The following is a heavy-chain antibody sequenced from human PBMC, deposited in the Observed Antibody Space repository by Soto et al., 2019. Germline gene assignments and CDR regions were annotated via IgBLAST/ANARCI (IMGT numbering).Heavy chain of an antibody. J-gene: IGHJ6*03. V-gene: IGHV1-69*02. CDR3: ARDDSYYYYMDV. Sequence: SVKVSCKASGGTFSSYTISWVRQAPGQGLEWMGRIIPILGIANYAQKFQGRVTITADKSTSTAYMELSSLRSEDTAVYYCARDDSYYYYMDVWGKGTTVTVSS. CDR1: GGTFSSYT. CDR2: IIPILGIA.